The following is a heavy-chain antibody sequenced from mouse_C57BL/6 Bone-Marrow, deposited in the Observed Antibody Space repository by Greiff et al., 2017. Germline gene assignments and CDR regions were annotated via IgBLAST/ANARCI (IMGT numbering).Heavy chain of an antibody. J-gene: IGHJ2*01. CDR3: ARWYYYGSSLFDY. CDR2: IYPGSGNT. CDR1: GYTFTDYY. Sequence: QVQLQQSGAELVRPGASVKLSCKASGYTFTDYYINWVKQRPGQGLEWIARIYPGSGNTYYNEKFKGKATLTAEKSSSTAYMQLSSLTSEDSAVYFCARWYYYGSSLFDYWGQGTTLTVSS. D-gene: IGHD1-1*01. V-gene: IGHV1-76*01.